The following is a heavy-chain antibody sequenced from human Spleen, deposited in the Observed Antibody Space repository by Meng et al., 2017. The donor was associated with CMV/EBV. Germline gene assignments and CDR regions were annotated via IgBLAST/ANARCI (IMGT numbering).Heavy chain of an antibody. V-gene: IGHV3-15*01. CDR2: IKSKGDGGTT. D-gene: IGHD6-6*01. Sequence: PFNGAWLSWVRQAPGKGLEWVGLIKSKGDGGTTDTAAPVKGRFTISRDDSRQTLYLQMNSLRAEDTAVYFCAKGNIAARRYYFDYWGQGTLVTVSS. CDR3: AKGNIAARRYYFDY. J-gene: IGHJ4*02. CDR1: PFNGAW.